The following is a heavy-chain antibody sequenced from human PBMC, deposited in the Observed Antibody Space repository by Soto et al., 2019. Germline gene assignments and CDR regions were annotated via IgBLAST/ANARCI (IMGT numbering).Heavy chain of an antibody. CDR3: ARPLYSYGPMDV. CDR1: GXSISSSSFH. V-gene: IGHV4-39*07. Sequence: SETLSLTCTVSGXSISSSSFHWGWIRQPPGKGLEWIGSIYYSGSTNYNPSLKSRVTISVDTSKNQFSLKLSSVTAADTAVYYCARPLYSYGPMDVWGQGTTVTVSS. CDR2: IYYSGST. J-gene: IGHJ6*02. D-gene: IGHD5-18*01.